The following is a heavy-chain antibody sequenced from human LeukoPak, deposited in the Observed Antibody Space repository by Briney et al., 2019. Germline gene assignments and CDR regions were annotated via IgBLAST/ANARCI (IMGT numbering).Heavy chain of an antibody. CDR1: GYTFTSYA. CDR2: ISGYNYKT. CDR3: ARWSGGSDWRYHYGMDV. J-gene: IGHJ6*02. V-gene: IGHV1-18*01. Sequence: GASVKVSCKASGYTFTSYAMHWVRQAPGQGLQWMGWISGYNYKTNSAQQFQDRVTMSINTSTTTAYMELRSLRSDDTAVYYCARWSGGSDWRYHYGMDVWGQGTTVSVSS. D-gene: IGHD6-19*01.